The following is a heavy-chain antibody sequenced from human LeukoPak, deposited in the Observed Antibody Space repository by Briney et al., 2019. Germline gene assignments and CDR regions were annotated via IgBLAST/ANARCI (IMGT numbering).Heavy chain of an antibody. J-gene: IGHJ3*02. CDR1: GFTFSSYG. V-gene: IGHV3-30*18. CDR3: AKDPNARIVGAPMGAFDI. Sequence: QPGRSLRLSCAASGFTFSSYGMHWVRQAPGKGLEWVAVISYDGSNKYYADSVKGRFTISRDNSKNTLYLQMNSLRAEDTAVYYCAKDPNARIVGAPMGAFDIWGQGTMVTVSS. CDR2: ISYDGSNK. D-gene: IGHD1-26*01.